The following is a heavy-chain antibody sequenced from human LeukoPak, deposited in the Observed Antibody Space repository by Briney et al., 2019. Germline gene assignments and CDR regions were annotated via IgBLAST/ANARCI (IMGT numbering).Heavy chain of an antibody. CDR1: GFTFSSYA. CDR3: AKTSSGWYPFDY. J-gene: IGHJ4*02. V-gene: IGHV3-23*01. D-gene: IGHD6-19*01. Sequence: GGSLRLSCAASGFTFSSYAMSWVRQAPGKGLEWVSGMSGGGGSTYYADSVKGRFTISSDNSKNTLYLQMNSLRAEDTAIYYCAKTSSGWYPFDYWGQGTLVTVSS. CDR2: MSGGGGST.